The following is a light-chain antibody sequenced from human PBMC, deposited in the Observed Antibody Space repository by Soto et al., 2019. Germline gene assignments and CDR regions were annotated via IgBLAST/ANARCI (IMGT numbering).Light chain of an antibody. CDR1: QGISSY. CDR2: AAS. CDR3: QQYYSYPLT. J-gene: IGKJ4*01. V-gene: IGKV1-8*01. Sequence: AIRMNQSPSSLSASPGDRVTITCRASQGISSYLAWYQQKPGKAPKLLIYAASTLQSGVPSRFSGSGSGTDFTLTISCLQSEDFATYYCQQYYSYPLTFGGGTKVDI.